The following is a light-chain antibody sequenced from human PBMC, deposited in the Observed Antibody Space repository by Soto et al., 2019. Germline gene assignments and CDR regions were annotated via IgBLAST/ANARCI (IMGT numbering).Light chain of an antibody. V-gene: IGKV1-5*01. J-gene: IGKJ1*01. CDR1: QSISSW. CDR3: QQYNSYSQT. Sequence: DSQMTQSPSTLSASVGDRVTITCRASQSISSWLAWYQQKPGKAPKLLIYDASSLESGVPSRFSGSGSGTEFTLTISSLQPDDFATYYCQQYNSYSQTFGQGTKVDIK. CDR2: DAS.